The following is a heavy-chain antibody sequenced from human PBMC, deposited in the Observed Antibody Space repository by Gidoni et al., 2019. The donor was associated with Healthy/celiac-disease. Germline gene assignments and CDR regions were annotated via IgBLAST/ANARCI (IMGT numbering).Heavy chain of an antibody. CDR1: GFTFSSYE. V-gene: IGHV3-48*03. D-gene: IGHD4-17*01. J-gene: IGHJ6*02. CDR3: ARDPGPHNDYGDYFV. CDR2: ISSSGSTI. Sequence: EVQLVESGGGLVQPGGSLRLSCAASGFTFSSYEMNWFRQAPGKGLEWVSYISSSGSTIYYADSVKGRFTISRDNAKNSLYLQMNSLRAEDTAVYYCARDPGPHNDYGDYFVWGQGTTVTVSS.